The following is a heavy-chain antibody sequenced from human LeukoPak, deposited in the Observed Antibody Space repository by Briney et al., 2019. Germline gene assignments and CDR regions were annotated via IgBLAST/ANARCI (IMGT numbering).Heavy chain of an antibody. CDR2: INHSGST. J-gene: IGHJ6*02. D-gene: IGHD2-2*01. CDR1: GGSISSGGYY. V-gene: IGHV4-30-2*01. Sequence: SQTLSLTCTVSGGSISSGGYYWSWIRQPPGKGLEWIGEINHSGSTNYNPSLKSRVTISVDTSKNQFSLKLSSVTAADTAVYYCARYCSSTSCLSGMDVWGQGTTVTVSS. CDR3: ARYCSSTSCLSGMDV.